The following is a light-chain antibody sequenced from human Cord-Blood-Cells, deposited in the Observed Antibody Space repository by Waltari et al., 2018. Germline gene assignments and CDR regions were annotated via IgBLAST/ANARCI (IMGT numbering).Light chain of an antibody. CDR3: AAWYDSLNGPV. J-gene: IGLJ2*01. V-gene: IGLV1-44*01. CDR1: SSNIGSNT. Sequence: QSVLTQPPSASGTPGQRVTISCSGSSSNIGSNTVHWYQQPPGTAPKPQNKRNNQGPSGGPYRFSSSKSGTSASRAISGLQSEDEADYYCAAWYDSLNGPVFGGGTKLTVL. CDR2: RNN.